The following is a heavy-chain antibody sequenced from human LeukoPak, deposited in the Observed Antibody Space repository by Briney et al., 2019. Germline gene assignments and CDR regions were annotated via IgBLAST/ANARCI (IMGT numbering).Heavy chain of an antibody. CDR3: ARFQYTYGSLSAYMDV. D-gene: IGHD5-18*01. CDR1: GGSISSYY. Sequence: SETLSLTCTVSGGSISSYYWSWIRQPPGKGLEWIGYIYYSGSTNYNPSLKSRVTISVDTSKNQFSLKLSSVTAADTAVYYCARFQYTYGSLSAYMDVWGKGTTVTISS. J-gene: IGHJ6*03. V-gene: IGHV4-59*01. CDR2: IYYSGST.